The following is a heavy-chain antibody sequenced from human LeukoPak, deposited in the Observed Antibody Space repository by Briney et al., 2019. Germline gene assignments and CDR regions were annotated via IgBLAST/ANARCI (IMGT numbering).Heavy chain of an antibody. CDR2: IYTSGST. D-gene: IGHD6-13*01. J-gene: IGHJ5*02. Sequence: SETLSLTCTVSGGSISSYYWSWIRQPAGKGLEWIGRIYTSGSTNYNPSLKSRVTMSVDTSKNQFSLKLSSVTAADTAVYYCARDRDSSSWPNWFDPWGQGMLVTVSS. CDR1: GGSISSYY. CDR3: ARDRDSSSWPNWFDP. V-gene: IGHV4-4*07.